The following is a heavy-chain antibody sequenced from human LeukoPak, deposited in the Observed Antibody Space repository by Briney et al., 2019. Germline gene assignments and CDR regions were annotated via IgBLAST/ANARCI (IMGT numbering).Heavy chain of an antibody. CDR1: GYTFTSSY. CDR2: IYPRDGST. CDR3: ARDQEGFDY. Sequence: ASVKVSCKASGYTFTSSYIHWVRQAPGQGMEWKGMIYPRDGSTSYAQKFQGRVTVTSDTSTSTVPMELSGLRSEDTAVYYCARDQEGFDYWGQGTLVTVSS. J-gene: IGHJ4*02. V-gene: IGHV1-46*01.